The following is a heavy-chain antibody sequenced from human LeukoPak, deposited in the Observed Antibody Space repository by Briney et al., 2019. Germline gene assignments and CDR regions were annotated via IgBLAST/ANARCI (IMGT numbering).Heavy chain of an antibody. J-gene: IGHJ6*03. CDR1: GYTFTSYD. Sequence: GASVKVSCKASGYTFTSYDINWVRQATGQGLEWMGWISAYNGNTNYAQKLQGRVTMTTDTSTSTAYMELRSLRSDDTAVYYCARRIPGYCSSTSCYRCYYYYMDVWGKGTTVTISS. D-gene: IGHD2-2*01. CDR3: ARRIPGYCSSTSCYRCYYYYMDV. CDR2: ISAYNGNT. V-gene: IGHV1-18*01.